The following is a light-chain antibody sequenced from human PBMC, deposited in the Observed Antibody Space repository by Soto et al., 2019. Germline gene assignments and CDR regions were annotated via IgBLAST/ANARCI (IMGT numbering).Light chain of an antibody. CDR2: GAS. V-gene: IGKV1-6*01. J-gene: IGKJ1*01. CDR3: LQNHNYPRT. CDR1: QDISDD. Sequence: IQMTQSPSSLSASVGDRVTITCRASQDISDDVGWYQQTPGKAPKLLISGASRLQSGVPSRFSGSGSGAAFTLTITSLWPEDSATYYCLQNHNYPRTFGQGTKVEI.